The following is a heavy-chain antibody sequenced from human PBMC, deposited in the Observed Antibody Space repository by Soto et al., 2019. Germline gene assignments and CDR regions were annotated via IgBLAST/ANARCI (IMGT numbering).Heavy chain of an antibody. V-gene: IGHV1-18*01. CDR3: ARGGYSSGWYSGSDAFDI. CDR1: GYTFTSYG. CDR2: ISAYNGNT. D-gene: IGHD6-19*01. J-gene: IGHJ3*02. Sequence: QVQLVQSGAEVKKPGASVKVSCKASGYTFTSYGISWVRQAPGQGLEWMGWISAYNGNTNYAQKLQGRVTMTPDTSTSTAYMELRSLSSDDTAVYYCARGGYSSGWYSGSDAFDIWGQGTMVTVSS.